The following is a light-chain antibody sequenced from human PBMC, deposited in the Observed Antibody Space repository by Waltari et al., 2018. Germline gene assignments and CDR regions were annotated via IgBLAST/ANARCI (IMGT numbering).Light chain of an antibody. CDR3: QQSYTTPYT. CDR2: GAS. V-gene: IGKV1-39*01. J-gene: IGKJ2*01. CDR1: QSISKY. Sequence: DIQMTQSPSSLSASVRDRVTITCRASQSISKYLNWYKQKPGKAPKLLIYGASSLQSGVPPRFSGSGSGTEFTLTISSLQPEDFATYSCQQSYTTPYTFGQGTKLEI.